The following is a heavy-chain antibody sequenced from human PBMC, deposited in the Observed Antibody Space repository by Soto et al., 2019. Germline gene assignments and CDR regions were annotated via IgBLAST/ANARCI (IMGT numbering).Heavy chain of an antibody. CDR2: ISFDGNNK. J-gene: IGHJ5*02. CDR1: GFTFSNYG. Sequence: WGSLRLSCAPSGFTFSNYGMHWVRQAPGKRLEWVAIISFDGNNKYYSDSMKGRFTISRENSKNMVFLQMNSPRPEDTAVYYCVKLKEHIYDTSPGETWGQGTPVTVSS. CDR3: VKLKEHIYDTSPGET. V-gene: IGHV3-30*18. D-gene: IGHD3-22*01.